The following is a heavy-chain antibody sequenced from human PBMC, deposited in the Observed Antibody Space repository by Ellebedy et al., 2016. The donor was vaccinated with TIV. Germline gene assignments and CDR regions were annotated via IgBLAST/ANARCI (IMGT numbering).Heavy chain of an antibody. V-gene: IGHV1-18*04. CDR2: IGAYNGNT. Sequence: ASVKVSCKASGYTFTSYGISWVRQAPGQGLEWMGWIGAYNGNTNYAQKLQGRVTMTTDTSTSKAYMELRSLRSDDTAVYYCARDRSCSSTSCYYYYYYGMDVWGQGTTVTVSS. CDR3: ARDRSCSSTSCYYYYYYGMDV. D-gene: IGHD2-2*01. J-gene: IGHJ6*02. CDR1: GYTFTSYG.